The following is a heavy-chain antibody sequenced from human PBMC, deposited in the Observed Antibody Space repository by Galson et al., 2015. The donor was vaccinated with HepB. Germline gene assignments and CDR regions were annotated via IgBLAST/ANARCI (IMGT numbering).Heavy chain of an antibody. CDR1: GFTFSSYS. D-gene: IGHD1-1*01. Sequence: SLRLSCAASGFTFSSYSMNWVRQAPGKGLEWVSSISSGSSYVYYADSVKGRFTISRDNAKNSLYLQMNSLRAEDTAVYYCARDEALTTQNYYYYGMDVWGQGTTVTVSS. V-gene: IGHV3-21*01. J-gene: IGHJ6*02. CDR2: ISSGSSYV. CDR3: ARDEALTTQNYYYYGMDV.